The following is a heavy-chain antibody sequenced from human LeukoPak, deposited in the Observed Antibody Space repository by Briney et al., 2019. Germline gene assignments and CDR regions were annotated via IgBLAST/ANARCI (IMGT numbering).Heavy chain of an antibody. CDR2: INHSGST. D-gene: IGHD1-26*01. CDR1: GGSFSGYY. CDR3: AREDRSYPYYFDY. J-gene: IGHJ4*02. Sequence: SETLSLTCAVYGGSFSGYYWSWIRQPPGKGLEWIGEINHSGSTYYNPSLKSRVTISVDTSKNQFSLKLSSVTAADTAVYYCAREDRSYPYYFDYWGQGTLVTVSS. V-gene: IGHV4-34*01.